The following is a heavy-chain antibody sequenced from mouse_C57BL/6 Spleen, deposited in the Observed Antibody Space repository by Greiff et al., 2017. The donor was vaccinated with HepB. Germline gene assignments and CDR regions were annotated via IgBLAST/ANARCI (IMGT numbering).Heavy chain of an antibody. CDR1: GYSITSGYY. CDR2: ISYDGSN. CDR3: ARVENYYGSSFDY. D-gene: IGHD1-1*01. J-gene: IGHJ2*01. V-gene: IGHV3-6*01. Sequence: VQLQQSGPGLVKPSQSLSLTCSVTGYSITSGYYWNWIRQFPGNKLEWMGYISYDGSNNYNPSLKNRISITRDTSKNQFFLKLNSVTTEDTATYYCARVENYYGSSFDYWGQGTTLTVSS.